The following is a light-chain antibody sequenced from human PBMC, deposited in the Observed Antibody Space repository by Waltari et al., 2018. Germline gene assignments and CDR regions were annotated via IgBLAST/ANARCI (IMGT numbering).Light chain of an antibody. Sequence: VMPQSPDSLAVSLGERVTINCTYRQSLFYSSNYQNYLAWYPQKPGQAPKLLIYWASTWECGVPKRFSGSGSGTDFTLTISSLQSEDVAVYYCQQYYSTPLTFGGGTKVEIK. V-gene: IGKV4-1*01. J-gene: IGKJ4*01. CDR3: QQYYSTPLT. CDR1: QSLFYSSNYQNY. CDR2: WAS.